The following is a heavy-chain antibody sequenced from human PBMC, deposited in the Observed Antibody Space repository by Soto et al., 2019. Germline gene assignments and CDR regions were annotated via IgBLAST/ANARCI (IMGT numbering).Heavy chain of an antibody. V-gene: IGHV4-39*01. CDR3: ATLTVPTNYYYYYGMDV. D-gene: IGHD3-16*01. CDR1: AGIPRTSRYH. Sequence: VSAGIPRTSRYHVCWLLLPPGKGLEWIGSIYYSGSTYYNPSLKSRVTISVDTSKNQFSLKLSSVTAADTAVYYCATLTVPTNYYYYYGMDVWGQAPTVT. CDR2: IYYSGST. J-gene: IGHJ6*02.